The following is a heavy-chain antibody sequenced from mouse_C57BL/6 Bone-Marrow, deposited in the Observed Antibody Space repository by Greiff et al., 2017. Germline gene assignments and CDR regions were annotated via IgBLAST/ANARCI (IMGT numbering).Heavy chain of an antibody. CDR2: INPNNGGT. V-gene: IGHV1-26*01. D-gene: IGHD2-1*01. CDR3: ARGDGNYVHWYFDV. Sequence: EVQLQQSGPELVKPGASVKISCKASGYTFTDYYMNWVKQSHGKSLEWIGDINPNNGGTSYNQKFKGKATLTVDKSSSTAYMERRSLTSEDSAVYYCARGDGNYVHWYFDVWGTGTTVTVSS. CDR1: GYTFTDYY. J-gene: IGHJ1*03.